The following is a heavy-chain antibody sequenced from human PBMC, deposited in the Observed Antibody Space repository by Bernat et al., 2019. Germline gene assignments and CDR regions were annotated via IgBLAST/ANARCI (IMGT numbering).Heavy chain of an antibody. CDR3: ARRNYYDSSGGFDY. Sequence: QVQLQESRPGLVKPSQTLSLTCTVSGGSISSGDYYWSWIRQPPGKGLQWIGHIFYSGSTYYNPSLKRRVTISVDTSKNQFSLKLSSVTAADTAVYYCARRNYYDSSGGFDYWGQGTLVTVSS. CDR1: GGSISSGDYY. V-gene: IGHV4-30-4*01. D-gene: IGHD3-22*01. CDR2: IFYSGST. J-gene: IGHJ4*02.